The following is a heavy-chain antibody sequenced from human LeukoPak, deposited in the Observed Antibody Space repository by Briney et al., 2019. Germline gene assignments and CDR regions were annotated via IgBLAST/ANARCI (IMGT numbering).Heavy chain of an antibody. Sequence: GGSLRLSCAASGFAFSNYSLNWVRQAPGEGLEWVSSISSSSSDIYYADSVKGRFTISRDNAKNSLYLQMNSLRAEDTAVYYCARESGYDIDFDYWGQGTLVTVSS. CDR2: ISSSSSDI. J-gene: IGHJ4*02. V-gene: IGHV3-21*01. CDR3: ARESGYDIDFDY. D-gene: IGHD5-12*01. CDR1: GFAFSNYS.